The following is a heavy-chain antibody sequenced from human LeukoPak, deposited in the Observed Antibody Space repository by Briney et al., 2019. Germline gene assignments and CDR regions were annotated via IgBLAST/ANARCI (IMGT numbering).Heavy chain of an antibody. CDR2: ISGSSSTI. V-gene: IGHV3-48*01. D-gene: IGHD6-13*01. CDR3: ASPHSSSWFYFDH. J-gene: IGHJ4*02. CDR1: GFTFSNYY. Sequence: GGSLRLSCAASGFTFSNYYMNWVRQAPGKGLEWVSYISGSSSTIYYADSVKGRFTISRDTANNSLYLQMNSLRVEDTAVYYCASPHSSSWFYFDHWGQGTLVTVSS.